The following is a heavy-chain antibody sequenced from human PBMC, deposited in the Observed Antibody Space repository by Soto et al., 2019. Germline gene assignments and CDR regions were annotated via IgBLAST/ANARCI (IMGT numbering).Heavy chain of an antibody. D-gene: IGHD3-16*01. J-gene: IGHJ5*01. CDR1: GFTFSSYA. Sequence: EVQLLESGGGLVQPGGSLRLSCAASGFTFSSYAMSWVRQAPVKGVEWVSGISGSGGSTYYADSAKGRYTIPRDNSKNTLDLQMNSLRAEDTAVYYCATDQSPHPGDGWFDPWGQGTMVTVSS. CDR3: ATDQSPHPGDGWFDP. CDR2: ISGSGGST. V-gene: IGHV3-23*01.